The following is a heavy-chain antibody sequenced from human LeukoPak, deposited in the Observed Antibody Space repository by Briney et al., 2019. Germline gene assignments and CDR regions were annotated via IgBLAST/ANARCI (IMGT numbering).Heavy chain of an antibody. D-gene: IGHD2-15*01. Sequence: GGSLRLYCAASGFSFSTYAMSWVRQAPGKGLEWVSGICGNDGKTYYADSVKGRFTISRDNSKNTLHLQMNSLRAEDRALYYCAKDTGGSCYSAIAYWGQGALVTVST. V-gene: IGHV3-23*01. J-gene: IGHJ4*02. CDR2: ICGNDGKT. CDR1: GFSFSTYA. CDR3: AKDTGGSCYSAIAY.